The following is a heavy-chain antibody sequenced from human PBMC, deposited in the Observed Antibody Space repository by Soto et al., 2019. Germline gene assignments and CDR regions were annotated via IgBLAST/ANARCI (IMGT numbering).Heavy chain of an antibody. J-gene: IGHJ4*02. CDR2: ISYDGSNK. Sequence: QVQLVESGGGVVQPGRSLRLSCAASGFTFSSYGMHWVRQAPGKGLEWVAVISYDGSNKYYADSVKGRFTISRDNSKNTRYLQMNSLRAEDTAVYYCAKDGGASWWFWGQGTLVTVSS. D-gene: IGHD2-15*01. V-gene: IGHV3-30*18. CDR3: AKDGGASWWF. CDR1: GFTFSSYG.